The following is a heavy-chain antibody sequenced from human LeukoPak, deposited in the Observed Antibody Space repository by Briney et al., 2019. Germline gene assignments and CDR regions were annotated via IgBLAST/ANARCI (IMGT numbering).Heavy chain of an antibody. J-gene: IGHJ4*02. D-gene: IGHD5-18*01. CDR3: ARVSRVQLWWDGVDY. CDR1: DDSISSNRYF. V-gene: IGHV4-39*07. Sequence: SETLSLACTISDDSISSNRYFWAWIRQPPGGGLEWIASINYNWRTYYNPSLKSRLTISVDTSKNQFSLKLSSVTAADTAVYYCARVSRVQLWWDGVDYWGQGTLVTVSS. CDR2: INYNWRT.